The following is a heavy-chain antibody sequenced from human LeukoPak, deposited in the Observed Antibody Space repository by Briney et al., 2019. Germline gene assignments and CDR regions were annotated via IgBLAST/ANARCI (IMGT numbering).Heavy chain of an antibody. D-gene: IGHD3-3*01. V-gene: IGHV1-18*01. CDR2: ISAYNGNT. J-gene: IGHJ4*02. CDR3: ARAPDDYDFWSGPFDY. CDR1: GYTFTSYG. Sequence: ASVKLSCKASGYTFTSYGISWVRQAPGHGLEWMGWISAYNGNTNYAQALQGRVTMTTDTSTSTAYMELRSLRSDDTGVYYCARAPDDYDFWSGPFDYWGRGTLVTVSS.